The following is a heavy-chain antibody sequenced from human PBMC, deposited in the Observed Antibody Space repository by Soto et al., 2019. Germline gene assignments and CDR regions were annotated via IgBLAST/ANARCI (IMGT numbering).Heavy chain of an antibody. CDR2: IYPGDSDT. CDR3: ARHSIDCSGGSCYDYYYYYGMDV. V-gene: IGHV5-51*01. J-gene: IGHJ6*02. Sequence: GESLKISCEGSGYSFTTYWIAWVRQMPGKGLEWMGIIYPGDSDTRYSPSFQGQVTISADKSISTAYLQWSSLKASDTAMYYCARHSIDCSGGSCYDYYYYYGMDVWGQGTTVTVSS. D-gene: IGHD2-15*01. CDR1: GYSFTTYW.